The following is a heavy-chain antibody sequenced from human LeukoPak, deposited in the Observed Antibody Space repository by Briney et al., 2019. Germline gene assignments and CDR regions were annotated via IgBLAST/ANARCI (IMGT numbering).Heavy chain of an antibody. V-gene: IGHV3-74*01. CDR1: GFTFSSYW. D-gene: IGHD6-6*01. CDR3: ARESSSGWFDP. Sequence: QTGGSLRLSCAASGFTFSSYWMHWVRQAPGKGLVWVSRINSDGSSTSYADSVKGRFTISRDNAKNTLYLQMNSQRAEDTAVYYCARESSSGWFDPWGQGTLVTVSS. J-gene: IGHJ5*02. CDR2: INSDGSST.